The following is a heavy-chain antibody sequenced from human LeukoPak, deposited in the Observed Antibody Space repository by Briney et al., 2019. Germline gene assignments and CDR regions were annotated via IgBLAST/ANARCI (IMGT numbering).Heavy chain of an antibody. Sequence: SETLSLTCSVSGASVIGGPHYWSWIRQPPGKGLDWIGYGVYPESTNYNPSLKSRVTISVDTSKRQFSLQLRSVTAADTAIYYCARDNWGSLDYWGQGILVTVSS. J-gene: IGHJ4*02. CDR2: GVYPEST. V-gene: IGHV4-61*01. CDR1: GASVIGGPHY. D-gene: IGHD7-27*01. CDR3: ARDNWGSLDY.